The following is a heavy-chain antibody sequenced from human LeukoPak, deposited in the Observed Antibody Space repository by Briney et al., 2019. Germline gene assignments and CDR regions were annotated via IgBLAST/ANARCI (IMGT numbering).Heavy chain of an antibody. CDR2: IYPGDSDT. J-gene: IGHJ5*02. D-gene: IGHD3-22*01. CDR3: ARQDDSSGYYYGWFDP. Sequence: GESLKISCKGSGYGFTSYWIGWVRQMPGKGLEWMGIIYPGDSDTRYSPSFQGQVTISADKSISTAYLQWSSLKASDTAMYYCARQDDSSGYYYGWFDPWGQGTLVTVSS. V-gene: IGHV5-51*01. CDR1: GYGFTSYW.